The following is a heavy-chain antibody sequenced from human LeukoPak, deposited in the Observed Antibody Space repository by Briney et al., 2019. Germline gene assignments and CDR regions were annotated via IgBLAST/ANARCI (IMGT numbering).Heavy chain of an antibody. CDR2: ISYDGSNK. CDR3: ARDGVLRYFDWSHSAEYFQH. Sequence: GRSLRLSCAASGFTFSSYAMHWVRQAPGKGLEWVAVISYDGSNKYYADSVKGRFTISRDNSKNTLYLQMNSLRAEDTAVYYCARDGVLRYFDWSHSAEYFQHWGQGTLVTVSS. V-gene: IGHV3-30*01. J-gene: IGHJ1*01. CDR1: GFTFSSYA. D-gene: IGHD3-9*01.